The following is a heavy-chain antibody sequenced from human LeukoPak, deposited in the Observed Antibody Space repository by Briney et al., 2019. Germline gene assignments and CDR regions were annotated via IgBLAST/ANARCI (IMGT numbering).Heavy chain of an antibody. V-gene: IGHV3-21*01. CDR2: ISSSSSYI. CDR3: ARVAVAGPAKDY. D-gene: IGHD6-19*01. CDR1: GFTFSSYS. Sequence: GGSLRLSCVASGFTFSSYSMNWVRQAPGKGLEWVSSISSSSSYIYYADSVKGRFTISRDNAKNSLYLQMNSLRAEDTAVYYCARVAVAGPAKDYWGQGTLVTVSS. J-gene: IGHJ4*02.